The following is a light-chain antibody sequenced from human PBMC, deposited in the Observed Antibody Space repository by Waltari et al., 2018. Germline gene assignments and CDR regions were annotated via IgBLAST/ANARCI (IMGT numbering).Light chain of an antibody. CDR3: QQYNSWPP. CDR2: GAS. V-gene: IGKV3-15*01. Sequence: ILMTQSPATLSVSPGERVTLSCRTSQRVNSNLAWYQQKPGQAPRLLIYGASTRATGVPARFTGSGSGTEFTLTIRSLQSEDFAVYYCQQYNSWPPFGGGTKVEIK. CDR1: QRVNSN. J-gene: IGKJ4*01.